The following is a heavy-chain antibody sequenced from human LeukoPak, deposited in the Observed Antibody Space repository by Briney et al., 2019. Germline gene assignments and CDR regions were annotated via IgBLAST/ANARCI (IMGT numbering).Heavy chain of an antibody. J-gene: IGHJ4*02. Sequence: SCTASGGTFSSYAMSWVRQAPGKGLEWVSAISGSGGSTYYADSVKGRFTISRDNSKNTLYLQMNSLRAEDTAVYYCAKDANTPVTTPFFDYWGQGTLVTVSS. D-gene: IGHD4-11*01. CDR3: AKDANTPVTTPFFDY. V-gene: IGHV3-23*01. CDR2: ISGSGGST. CDR1: GGTFSSYA.